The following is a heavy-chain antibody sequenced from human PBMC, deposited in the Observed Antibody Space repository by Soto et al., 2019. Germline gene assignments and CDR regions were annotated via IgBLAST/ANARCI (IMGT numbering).Heavy chain of an antibody. Sequence: TSETLSLTCAVYGGSFSDYYWSWIRQSPGKGLEWIGTIFYSVGTFYTPSLKSRVTMSVDTSNNQFSLKLSSVTAADSAVYYCARQASGYYYGWFDPWGQGTLITVSS. CDR2: IFYSVGT. CDR3: ARQASGYYYGWFDP. V-gene: IGHV4-34*12. D-gene: IGHD3-22*01. CDR1: GGSFSDYY. J-gene: IGHJ5*02.